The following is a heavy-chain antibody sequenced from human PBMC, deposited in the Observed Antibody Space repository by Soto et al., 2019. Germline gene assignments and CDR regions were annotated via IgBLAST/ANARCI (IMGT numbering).Heavy chain of an antibody. Sequence: GGSLRLSCAASGFTLSSYWMSWVRQAPGKGLEWVANIKQVESEKYYVDSVKGRFTISRDNSKSTVYLELNNLSAEDTAVYHCAKNQGVELVPLATVDWFDPWGQGSVVTVSS. CDR3: AKNQGVELVPLATVDWFDP. J-gene: IGHJ5*02. V-gene: IGHV3-7*03. CDR2: IKQVESEK. D-gene: IGHD1-26*01. CDR1: GFTLSSYW.